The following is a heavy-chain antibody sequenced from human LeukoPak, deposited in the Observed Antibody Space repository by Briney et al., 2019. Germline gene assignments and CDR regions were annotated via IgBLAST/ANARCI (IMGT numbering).Heavy chain of an antibody. CDR2: IRYDGSEK. Sequence: GGSLRLSCGASGFTFSNYGMHWVRQAPGKGLEWVAFIRYDGSEKYYADSAKGRFTISRDNSKNTLYLQMNSLRDEDTAVYYCAKRGVEMATIYYMDVWGKGTAVT. J-gene: IGHJ6*03. CDR3: AKRGVEMATIYYMDV. CDR1: GFTFSNYG. V-gene: IGHV3-30*02. D-gene: IGHD5-24*01.